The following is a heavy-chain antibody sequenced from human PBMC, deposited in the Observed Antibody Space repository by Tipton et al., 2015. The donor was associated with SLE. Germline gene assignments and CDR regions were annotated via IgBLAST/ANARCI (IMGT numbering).Heavy chain of an antibody. J-gene: IGHJ4*01. D-gene: IGHD3-16*02. CDR2: SKNKVDSYTT. CDR3: ASLIDDY. CDR1: GFSLSDHH. Sequence: GSLRLSCAPSGFSLSDHHMDWVRQAPEKGLEWVGRSKNKVDSYTTEYATSVKGRFTISRDASKNSLYLQMNSLKTEDTAVYYCASLIDDYWGQGTLVTVSS. V-gene: IGHV3-72*01.